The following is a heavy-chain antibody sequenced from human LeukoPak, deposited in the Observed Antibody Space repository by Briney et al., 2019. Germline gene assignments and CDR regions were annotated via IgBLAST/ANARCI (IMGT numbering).Heavy chain of an antibody. Sequence: SETLSLTCTVSGGSISSYYWSWIRQPAGKGLEWIGRIYTSGSTNYNPSLKSRVTMSVDTSKNQFSLKLSSVTAADTAVYYCARGTITIFGVVIIHPFDYWGQGTLVTVSS. CDR2: IYTSGST. CDR3: ARGTITIFGVVIIHPFDY. CDR1: GGSISSYY. D-gene: IGHD3-3*01. V-gene: IGHV4-4*07. J-gene: IGHJ4*02.